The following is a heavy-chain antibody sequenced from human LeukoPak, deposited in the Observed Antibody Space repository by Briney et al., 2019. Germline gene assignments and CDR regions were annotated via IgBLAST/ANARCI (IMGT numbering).Heavy chain of an antibody. CDR3: ARGGYDYVWGSYRSTVMANWFDP. CDR1: GGSFSGYY. V-gene: IGHV4-34*01. J-gene: IGHJ5*02. Sequence: SETLSLTCAVYGGSFSGYYWSWIRQPPGKGLEWIGEINHSGSTNYNPSLKSRVTISVDTSKNQFSLKLSSVTAADTAVYYCARGGYDYVWGSYRSTVMANWFDPWGQGTPVTVSS. D-gene: IGHD3-16*02. CDR2: INHSGST.